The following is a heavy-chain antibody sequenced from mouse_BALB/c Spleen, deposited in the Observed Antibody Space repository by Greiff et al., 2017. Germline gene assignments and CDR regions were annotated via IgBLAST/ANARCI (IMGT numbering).Heavy chain of an antibody. CDR1: GYSITSDYA. CDR3: ARGRYYYYAMDY. J-gene: IGHJ4*01. CDR2: ISYSGST. Sequence: VQLQQSGPGLVKPSQSLSLTCTVTGYSITSDYAWNWIRQFPGNKLEWMGYISYSGSTSYNPSLKSRISITRDTSKNQFFLQLNSVTTEDTATYYCARGRYYYYAMDYWGQGTSVTVSS. D-gene: IGHD1-1*01. V-gene: IGHV3-2*02.